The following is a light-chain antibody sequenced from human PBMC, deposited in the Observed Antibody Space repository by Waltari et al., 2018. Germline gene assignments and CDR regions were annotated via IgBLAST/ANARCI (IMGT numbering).Light chain of an antibody. CDR2: GAS. J-gene: IGKJ3*01. CDR1: QSVGTY. V-gene: IGKV3-15*01. CDR3: QQYHNWPPWA. Sequence: DIVMTQSPATLSVSPGERATLSCRASQSVGTYLAWYQQRPGQAPRLLLYGASSRATGIPARFSGSGSGTDFTLTINSLQPEDFALYYCQQYHNWPPWAFGPGTKVDIK.